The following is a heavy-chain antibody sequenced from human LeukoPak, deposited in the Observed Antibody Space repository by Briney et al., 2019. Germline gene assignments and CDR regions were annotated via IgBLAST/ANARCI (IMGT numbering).Heavy chain of an antibody. J-gene: IGHJ5*02. CDR2: ISSSSSYI. D-gene: IGHD2-2*01. Sequence: GGSLRLSCAASGFTFSSYSMNWVRQAPGKGLEWVSSISSSSSYIYYADSVKGRFTISRDNAKNSLYLQMNSLRAEDTAVYYCASEMVVRAAMRGSLPFDPWGQGTLVTVSS. V-gene: IGHV3-21*01. CDR3: ASEMVVRAAMRGSLPFDP. CDR1: GFTFSSYS.